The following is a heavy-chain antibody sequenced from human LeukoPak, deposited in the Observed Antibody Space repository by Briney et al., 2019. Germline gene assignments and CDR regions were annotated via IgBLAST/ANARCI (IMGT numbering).Heavy chain of an antibody. V-gene: IGHV3-7*04. Sequence: PGGSLRLSCAASGFTFSSYAMSWVRQAPGKGLEWVASISTIKEDGSEEYYVDSVKGRFTISRDNAKNSLYLRMNSLKAEDTAVYYCARGRLWFDFWGQGSLITVSS. D-gene: IGHD5-18*01. CDR1: GFTFSSYA. J-gene: IGHJ4*02. CDR2: ISTIKEDGSEE. CDR3: ARGRLWFDF.